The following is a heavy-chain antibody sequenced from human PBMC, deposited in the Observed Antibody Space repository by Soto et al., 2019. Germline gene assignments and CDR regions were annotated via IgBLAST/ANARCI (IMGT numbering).Heavy chain of an antibody. CDR3: ARGDFDSSANYYAGWFDP. D-gene: IGHD3-22*01. CDR1: GYTFTAYY. CDR2: INPNSGGT. V-gene: IGHV1-2*02. Sequence: QVQLVQTGAEVKKPGASVKVSCKASGYTFTAYYMHWLRQAPGQGLEWMGWINPNSGGTKYAQKFQGRVTMTNDTSICTAYMELSRLGSDDTAVYYCARGDFDSSANYYAGWFDPWGQGILVTVSS. J-gene: IGHJ5*02.